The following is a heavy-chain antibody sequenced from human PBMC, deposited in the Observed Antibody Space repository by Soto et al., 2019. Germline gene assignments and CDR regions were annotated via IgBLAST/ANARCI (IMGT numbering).Heavy chain of an antibody. CDR3: ARVPHPVATVTTLFYYYYYMDV. V-gene: IGHV4-59*12. CDR2: IYYSGST. Sequence: PSETLSLTCTVSGGSISSYYWSWIRQPPGKGLEWIGYIYYSGSTNYNPSLKSRVTISVDTSKNQFSLKLSSVTAADTAVYYCARVPHPVATVTTLFYYYYYMDVWGKGTKVTVSS. J-gene: IGHJ6*03. D-gene: IGHD4-17*01. CDR1: GGSISSYY.